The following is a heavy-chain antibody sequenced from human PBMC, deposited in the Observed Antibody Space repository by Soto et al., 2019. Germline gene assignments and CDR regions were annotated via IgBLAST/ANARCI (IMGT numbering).Heavy chain of an antibody. D-gene: IGHD5-18*01. CDR3: ARDTAMAYYYYYGMDV. Sequence: PGGSLRLSCAASGFTFSSYSMNWVRQAPGKGLEWVSSISSSSYIYYADSVKGRFTISRDNAKNSLYLQMNSLRAEDTAVYYCARDTAMAYYYYYGMDVWGQGTTVTVSS. CDR1: GFTFSSYS. CDR2: ISSSSYI. V-gene: IGHV3-21*01. J-gene: IGHJ6*02.